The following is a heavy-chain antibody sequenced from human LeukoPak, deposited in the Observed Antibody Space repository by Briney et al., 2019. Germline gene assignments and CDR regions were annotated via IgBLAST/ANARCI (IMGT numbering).Heavy chain of an antibody. CDR1: GYTFTTYN. CDR2: ISGYNGNT. Sequence: ASVKVSRKASGYTFTTYNINWVRQAPGQGLEWMGWISGYNGNTNYAQELQGRVTMTTDTSTSTAYMELRSLKSDDTAVYYCASLKNYYDSSGYLVTDAFDIWGQGTMVTVSS. CDR3: ASLKNYYDSSGYLVTDAFDI. V-gene: IGHV1-18*01. J-gene: IGHJ3*02. D-gene: IGHD3-22*01.